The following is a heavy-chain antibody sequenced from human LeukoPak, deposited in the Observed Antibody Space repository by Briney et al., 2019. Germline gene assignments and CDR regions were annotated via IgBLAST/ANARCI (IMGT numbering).Heavy chain of an antibody. CDR2: ISYDGSNK. CDR1: GFTFSSYA. J-gene: IGHJ2*01. D-gene: IGHD1-7*01. V-gene: IGHV3-30-3*01. CDR3: ARAVWNYGIQFDL. Sequence: PGGSLRLSCAASGFTFSSYAMHWVRQAPGKGLEWVAVISYDGSNKYYADSVKGRFTISRDNSKNTLYLQMNSLRAEDTAVYYCARAVWNYGIQFDLWGRGTLVTVSS.